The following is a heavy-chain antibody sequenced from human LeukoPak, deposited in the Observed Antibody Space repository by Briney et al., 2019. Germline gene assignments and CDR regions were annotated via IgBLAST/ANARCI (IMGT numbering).Heavy chain of an antibody. CDR2: INHSGST. V-gene: IGHV4-34*01. J-gene: IGHJ5*02. CDR1: GGSFSGYY. D-gene: IGHD2-15*01. CDR3: ARWWGFDP. Sequence: SETLSLTCAVHGGSFSGYYWTWIRQPPGKGLEWIGEINHSGSTNYNPSLKSRVTISVDTSKNQFSLKLSSVTAADTAVYFCARWWGFDPWGQGTLVTVSS.